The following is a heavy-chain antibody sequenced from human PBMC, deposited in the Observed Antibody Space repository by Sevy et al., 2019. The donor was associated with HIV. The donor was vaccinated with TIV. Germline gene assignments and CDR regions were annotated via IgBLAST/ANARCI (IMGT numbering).Heavy chain of an antibody. CDR1: GYTFTGYY. D-gene: IGHD6-13*01. Sequence: ASVKVSCKASGYTFTGYYMHWVRQAPGQGLEWMGWINPNSGSTNYAQKFQGRVTMTRDTSISTAYMELSRLRSDDTAVYYCARTPEAGSSWSGFDYWGQGTLVTVSS. J-gene: IGHJ4*02. V-gene: IGHV1-2*02. CDR2: INPNSGST. CDR3: ARTPEAGSSWSGFDY.